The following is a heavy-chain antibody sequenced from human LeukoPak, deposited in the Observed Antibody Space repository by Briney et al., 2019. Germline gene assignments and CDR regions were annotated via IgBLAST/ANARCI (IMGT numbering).Heavy chain of an antibody. CDR3: ATASFCSGTHCFYYYMDV. J-gene: IGHJ6*03. D-gene: IGHD2-15*01. CDR1: GYTLSEKS. V-gene: IGHV1-24*01. Sequence: SVKVSCKVSGYTLSEKSMHWVRQAPGTGLEWLGGFDLEDGETIYAQKFQDRITMTDDPSTDTAYMELSSLRSEDTAVYYCATASFCSGTHCFYYYMDVWGKGTPATVSS. CDR2: FDLEDGET.